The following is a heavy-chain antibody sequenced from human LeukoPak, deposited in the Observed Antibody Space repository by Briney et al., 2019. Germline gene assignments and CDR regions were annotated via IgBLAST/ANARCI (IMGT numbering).Heavy chain of an antibody. Sequence: PGGSLRLSCAASGFTFSDYNMSWIRQAPGKGLEWVSYISSSGSTIYYADSAKGRFTISRDNAKNSLYLQMNSLRAEDTAVYYCARAAVGGSFLQHYYGMDVWGQGTTVTVSS. CDR2: ISSSGSTI. CDR1: GFTFSDYN. D-gene: IGHD2-15*01. J-gene: IGHJ6*02. CDR3: ARAAVGGSFLQHYYGMDV. V-gene: IGHV3-11*01.